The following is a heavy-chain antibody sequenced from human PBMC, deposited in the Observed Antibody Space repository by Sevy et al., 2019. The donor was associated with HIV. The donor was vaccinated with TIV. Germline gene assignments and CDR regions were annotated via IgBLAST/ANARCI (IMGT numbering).Heavy chain of an antibody. D-gene: IGHD4-17*01. CDR1: GFDFANAW. CDR3: ARDLEFYDYGDYGPAFMPDY. Sequence: GGSPRLSCTASGFDFANAWMNWVRQAPGKGLEWVAVIWFDGSNTYYADSVKGRFTISRDIAKNTLHLQMNSLRAEDTAVYYCARDLEFYDYGDYGPAFMPDYWGQGTLVTVSS. V-gene: IGHV3-33*08. J-gene: IGHJ4*02. CDR2: IWFDGSNT.